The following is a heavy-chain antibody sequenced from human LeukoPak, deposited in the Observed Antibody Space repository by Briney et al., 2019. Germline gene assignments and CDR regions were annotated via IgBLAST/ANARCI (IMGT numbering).Heavy chain of an antibody. Sequence: GGSLRLSCAASGFTFSSYAMHWVRQAPGKGLEWVAVISYDGSNKYYADSVKGRFTISRDNSKNTLYLQMNSLRAEDTAVYYCTPTTTYYFDYWSQGTLVTVSS. CDR2: ISYDGSNK. D-gene: IGHD4-11*01. CDR3: TPTTTYYFDY. CDR1: GFTFSSYA. V-gene: IGHV3-30*04. J-gene: IGHJ4*02.